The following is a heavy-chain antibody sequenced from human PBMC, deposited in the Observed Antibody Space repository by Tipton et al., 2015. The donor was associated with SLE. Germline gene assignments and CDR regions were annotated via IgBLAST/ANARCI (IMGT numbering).Heavy chain of an antibody. Sequence: TLSLTCTVSGGSLSSYYWTWIRQPPGKGLEWIGYIYYSGSTNYSPSLKSRVTISVDTSKNQFSLKLNSVTAADTAMYYCAKERGRYQLLDAFDIWGQGTMVTVSS. D-gene: IGHD2-2*01. CDR2: IYYSGST. J-gene: IGHJ3*02. CDR3: AKERGRYQLLDAFDI. CDR1: GGSLSSYY. V-gene: IGHV4-59*01.